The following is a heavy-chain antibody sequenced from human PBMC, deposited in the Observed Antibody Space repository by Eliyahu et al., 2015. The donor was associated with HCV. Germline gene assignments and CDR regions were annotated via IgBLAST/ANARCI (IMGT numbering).Heavy chain of an antibody. CDR1: GFTFSSYG. V-gene: IGHV3-30*18. CDR2: ISYDGSNK. J-gene: IGHJ3*02. D-gene: IGHD2-2*01. Sequence: QVQLVESGGGVVQPGRSLRLSCAASGFTFSSYGMXWVRQAPGKGLEWVAVISYDGSNKYYADSVKGRFTISRDNSKNTLYLQMNSLRAEDTAVYYCAKLFPYCSSTSCYVENDAFDIWGQGTMVTVSS. CDR3: AKLFPYCSSTSCYVENDAFDI.